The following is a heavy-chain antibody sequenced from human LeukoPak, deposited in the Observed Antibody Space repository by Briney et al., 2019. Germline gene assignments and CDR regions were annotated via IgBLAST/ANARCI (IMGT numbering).Heavy chain of an antibody. J-gene: IGHJ4*02. CDR3: ARDLVYYFDY. D-gene: IGHD6-6*01. CDR1: GGSFSGYY. CDR2: IYYSGST. Sequence: SETLSLTCAVYGGSFSGYYWSWIRQPPGKGLEWIGYIYYSGSTYYNPSLKSRVTISVDTSKNQFSLKLSSVTAADTAVYYCARDLVYYFDYWGQGTLVTVSS. V-gene: IGHV4-30-4*08.